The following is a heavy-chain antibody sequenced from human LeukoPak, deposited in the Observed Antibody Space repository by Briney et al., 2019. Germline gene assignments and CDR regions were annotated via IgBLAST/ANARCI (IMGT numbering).Heavy chain of an antibody. Sequence: SETLSLTCAVYGGSSSVVYWRWIRQPPGKGLEWIGEINHSGGTNYIPPLKSRVTISVDTSMNQFSLRLSSVAAADTAVYYCARDLHRVRSYYGSGSYQNTATIDYWGQGTLVTVSS. J-gene: IGHJ4*02. CDR2: INHSGGT. D-gene: IGHD3-10*01. V-gene: IGHV4-34*01. CDR3: ARDLHRVRSYYGSGSYQNTATIDY. CDR1: GGSSSVVY.